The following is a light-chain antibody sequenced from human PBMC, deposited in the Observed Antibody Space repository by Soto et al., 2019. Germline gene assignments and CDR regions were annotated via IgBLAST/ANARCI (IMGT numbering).Light chain of an antibody. CDR1: QSVSNNY. CDR2: GAS. CDR3: QQYNNWPRT. J-gene: IGKJ1*01. V-gene: IGKV3-20*01. Sequence: EIVLTQSPGTLSLSPGERATLSCRASQSVSNNYLAWYQQKPGQAPRLLIYGASNRATGIPDRFSGGGSGTDFTLTISSLEPEDFAVYYCQQYNNWPRTFGRGTKVDIK.